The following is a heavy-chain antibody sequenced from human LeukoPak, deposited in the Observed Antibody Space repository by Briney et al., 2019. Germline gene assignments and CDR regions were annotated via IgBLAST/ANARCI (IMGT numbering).Heavy chain of an antibody. J-gene: IGHJ5*02. CDR2: IKSDGSIT. Sequence: GGSLTLSCAACGFTFSGYWVQWVSQAPGKGLVWVSRIKSDGSITMYADSVKGRFTISRDNAKNTLYLQMNSLRDEDTTVYYCTRSDWLDTWGQGTLVTVSS. V-gene: IGHV3-74*03. CDR3: TRSDWLDT. CDR1: GFTFSGYW.